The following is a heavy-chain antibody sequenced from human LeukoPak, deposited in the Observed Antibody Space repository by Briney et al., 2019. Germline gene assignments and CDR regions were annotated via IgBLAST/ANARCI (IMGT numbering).Heavy chain of an antibody. CDR1: GFIFSTYE. V-gene: IGHV3-48*03. D-gene: IGHD6-19*01. Sequence: PGGSLRLSCAASGFIFSTYEMNWVRQAPGKGLEWVSYISSSGSTIYYADSVQGRFTVSRDNAKNSLYLQMNSLRAEDTAVYYCARDRSSGWPREGYYFDYWGQGTLVTVSS. CDR3: ARDRSSGWPREGYYFDY. J-gene: IGHJ4*02. CDR2: ISSSGSTI.